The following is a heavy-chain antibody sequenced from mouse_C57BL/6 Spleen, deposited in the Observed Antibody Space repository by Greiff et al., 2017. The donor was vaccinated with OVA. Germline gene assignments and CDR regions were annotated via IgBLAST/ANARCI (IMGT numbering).Heavy chain of an antibody. CDR1: GYTFTSYW. V-gene: IGHV1-72*01. Sequence: QVQLQQPGAELVKPGASVKLSCKASGYTFTSYWMHWVQQRPGRGLEWIGRIDPNSGGTKYNEKFKSKATLTVDKPSSTAYMQLSSLTSEDSAVSDCERGYYGSSPYCDYWGKGTTLTVSS. CDR3: ERGYYGSSPYCDY. CDR2: IDPNSGGT. D-gene: IGHD1-1*01. J-gene: IGHJ2*01.